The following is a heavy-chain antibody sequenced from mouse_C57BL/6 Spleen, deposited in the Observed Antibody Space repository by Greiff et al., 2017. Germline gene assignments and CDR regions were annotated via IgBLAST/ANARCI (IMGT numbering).Heavy chain of an antibody. V-gene: IGHV1-52*01. CDR2: IDPSDSET. CDR1: GYTFTSYW. D-gene: IGHD2-5*01. Sequence: VKLQESGAELVRPGSSVKLSCKASGYTFTSYWMHWVKQRPIQGLEWIGNIDPSDSETHYNQKFKDKATLTVDKSSSTAYMQLSSLTSEDSAVYYCARWSNYEGYAMDYWGQGTSVTVSS. J-gene: IGHJ4*01. CDR3: ARWSNYEGYAMDY.